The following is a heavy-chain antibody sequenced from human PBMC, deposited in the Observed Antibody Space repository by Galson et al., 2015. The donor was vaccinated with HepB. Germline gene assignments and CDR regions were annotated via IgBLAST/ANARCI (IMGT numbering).Heavy chain of an antibody. CDR3: ARGKQLMYYYMDV. J-gene: IGHJ6*03. CDR2: ISSSGSSI. V-gene: IGHV3-11*01. CDR1: GFTFSDHY. D-gene: IGHD6-6*01. Sequence: SLRLSCAASGFTFSDHYMTWIRQAPGKGLEYISYISSSGSSIYYADSVKGRFTISRDNAKNSLYLQMNSLRGEDTAVYFCARGKQLMYYYMDVWGRGTTVTVSS.